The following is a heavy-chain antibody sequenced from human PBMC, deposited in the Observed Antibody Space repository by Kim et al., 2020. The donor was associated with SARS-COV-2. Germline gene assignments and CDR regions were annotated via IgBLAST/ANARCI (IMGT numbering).Heavy chain of an antibody. J-gene: IGHJ5*02. CDR2: INPSGGST. CDR1: GYTFTSSH. Sequence: ASVKVSCKASGYTFTSSHIQWVRQAPGQALEWVGIINPSGGSTTYAQKLQGRVTMTRDTSTGTVYMELSSLRSEDTALYYCARGTWGGGGWGYGSGQYNRFDPWGQGTLVTVSS. V-gene: IGHV1-46*03. D-gene: IGHD3-10*01. CDR3: ARGTWGGGGWGYGSGQYNRFDP.